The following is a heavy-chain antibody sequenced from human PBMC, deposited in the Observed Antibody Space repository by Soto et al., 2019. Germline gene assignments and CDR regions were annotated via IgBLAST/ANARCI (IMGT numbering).Heavy chain of an antibody. V-gene: IGHV2-5*02. J-gene: IGHJ6*02. CDR1: GFSLSTSGVG. CDR2: IYWDEDK. D-gene: IGHD2-15*01. Sequence: QITLKESGPTLVKPTQTLTLTCTLSGFSLSTSGVGVGWIRQPPGKALEWLALIYWDEDKRYSPSLKSRLTIXKXXSTNEVVLTMTHMDPADTGTYYCAHKGGRGAGMDVWGQGATVTVSS. CDR3: AHKGGRGAGMDV.